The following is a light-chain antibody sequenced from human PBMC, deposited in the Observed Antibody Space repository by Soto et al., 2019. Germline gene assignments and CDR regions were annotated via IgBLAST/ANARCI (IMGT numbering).Light chain of an antibody. Sequence: DIQMTQSPSSLSASVGDRVTISCRAAQSISTYLNWYQQKPGTAPRLLIYSASSVKTGVPPRFSGSGSGRDFTRTISSLRPEDIATYFCQQSYTSPPWTFGQGTKVEIK. CDR2: SAS. CDR1: QSISTY. J-gene: IGKJ1*01. CDR3: QQSYTSPPWT. V-gene: IGKV1-39*01.